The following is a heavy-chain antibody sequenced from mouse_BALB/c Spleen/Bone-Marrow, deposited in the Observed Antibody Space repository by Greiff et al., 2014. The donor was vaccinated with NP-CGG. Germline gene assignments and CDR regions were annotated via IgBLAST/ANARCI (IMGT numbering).Heavy chain of an antibody. CDR1: GFTFSDYY. D-gene: IGHD2-10*02. J-gene: IGHJ4*01. CDR2: ISDGGSYT. CDR3: ARSGERYGAMDY. V-gene: IGHV5-4*02. Sequence: EVQRVESGGGLVKPGGSLKLSCAASGFTFSDYYMYWVRQTPEKRLEWVATISDGGSYTYYPDSVWGRFTISRDNAKNNLYLQMSSLKSEDTAMYYCARSGERYGAMDYWGQGTSVTVFS.